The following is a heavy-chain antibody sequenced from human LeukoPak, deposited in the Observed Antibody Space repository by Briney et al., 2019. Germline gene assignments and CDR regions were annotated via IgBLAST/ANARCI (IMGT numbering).Heavy chain of an antibody. CDR3: ARGYRSGGSCLDY. J-gene: IGHJ4*02. CDR1: GYTFTGYY. D-gene: IGHD2-15*01. CDR2: INPHSGGT. Sequence: ASVKVSCKASGYTFTGYYMHWVRLAPGQGLEWMGWINPHSGGTKYAQKFQDRVTMTRDTSISTAYMEVSRLRSDDTAVYYCARGYRSGGSCLDYWGQGTLVTVSS. V-gene: IGHV1-2*02.